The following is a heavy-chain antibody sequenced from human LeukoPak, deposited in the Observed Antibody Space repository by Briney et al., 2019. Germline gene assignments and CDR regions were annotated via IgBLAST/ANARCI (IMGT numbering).Heavy chain of an antibody. D-gene: IGHD2-21*02. CDR3: TSTEAYCGGDCYQIWNHDY. Sequence: GGSLRLSCAASSFTFSNAWMNWVRQAPGKGLEWVGRIKSKTDGGTTDYAAPVKGRFTISRDDSKNTLYLQMNSLKTEDTAVYYCTSTEAYCGGDCYQIWNHDYWGQGTLVTVSS. CDR1: SFTFSNAW. V-gene: IGHV3-15*07. J-gene: IGHJ4*02. CDR2: IKSKTDGGTT.